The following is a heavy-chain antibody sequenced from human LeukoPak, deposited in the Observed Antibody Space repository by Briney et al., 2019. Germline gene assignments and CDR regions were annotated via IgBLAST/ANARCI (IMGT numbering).Heavy chain of an antibody. V-gene: IGHV4-61*09. D-gene: IGHD3-10*01. CDR2: IYTSGST. CDR3: ARGVMVRGVLGWFDP. CDR1: GGSISSGSYY. J-gene: IGHJ5*02. Sequence: SQTLSLTCTVSGGSISSGSYYWSWIRQPAGKGLEWIGHIYTSGSTNYNPSLKSRVTISVDTSKNQFSLKLSSVTAADTAVYYCARGVMVRGVLGWFDPWGQGTLVTVSS.